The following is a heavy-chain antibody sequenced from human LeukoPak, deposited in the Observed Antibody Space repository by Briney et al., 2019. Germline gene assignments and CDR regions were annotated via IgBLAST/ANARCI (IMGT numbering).Heavy chain of an antibody. CDR3: AKGGTTAWTAVDY. CDR2: ISDSAGAT. J-gene: IGHJ4*02. D-gene: IGHD1-7*01. Sequence: GGSLRLSCAASGFTFSNYTMTWVRQAPGKGLEWVSSISDSAGATYYADSVRGRFTISRDNSGSTLYLQINSLRADDTAVYYCAKGGTTAWTAVDYWGQGTLVTVSS. CDR1: GFTFSNYT. V-gene: IGHV3-23*01.